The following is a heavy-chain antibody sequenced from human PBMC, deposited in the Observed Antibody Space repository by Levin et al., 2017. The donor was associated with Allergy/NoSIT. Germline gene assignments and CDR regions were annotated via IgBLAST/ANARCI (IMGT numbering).Heavy chain of an antibody. J-gene: IGHJ6*02. CDR2: INPSEDTT. CDR3: ARDRGDPPGFCTNGGCLSYYYGLDV. Sequence: ASVKVSCKASGYTFTNYFMHWVRQAPGQGLEWMGVINPSEDTTTYAERLQGRVSMTRDTSTNTVYMELSSLRSEDTAVYYCARDRGDPPGFCTNGGCLSYYYGLDVWGQGTTVTVSS. D-gene: IGHD2-8*01. CDR1: GYTFTNYF. V-gene: IGHV1-46*04.